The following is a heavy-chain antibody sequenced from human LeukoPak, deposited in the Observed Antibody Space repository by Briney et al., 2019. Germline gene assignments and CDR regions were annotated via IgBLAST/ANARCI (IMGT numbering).Heavy chain of an antibody. CDR2: IYTSGST. CDR3: ASIIAAAGAFDI. J-gene: IGHJ3*02. V-gene: IGHV4-4*09. CDR1: GGSISSYY. Sequence: PSETLSLTCTVSGGSISSYYWSWIRQPPGKGLEWIGYIYTSGSTNNNPSLKSRVTISVDTSKNQFSLKLSSVTAADTAVYYCASIIAAAGAFDIWGQGTMVTVSS. D-gene: IGHD6-13*01.